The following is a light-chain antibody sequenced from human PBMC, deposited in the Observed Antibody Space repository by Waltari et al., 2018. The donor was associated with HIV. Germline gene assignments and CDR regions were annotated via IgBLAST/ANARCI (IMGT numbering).Light chain of an antibody. Sequence: QSALTHPASVSGSPGQAITLSCTATSSDVGGYKLVSWYQPHPGKAPKLMLDEVSKRPSGVSNRFSGPKTGNTASLTIAGLQAEDEADYYGCSCAGSSVVFGGGTKLTVL. CDR2: EVS. V-gene: IGLV2-23*02. J-gene: IGLJ2*01. CDR3: CSCAGSSVV. CDR1: SSDVGGYKL.